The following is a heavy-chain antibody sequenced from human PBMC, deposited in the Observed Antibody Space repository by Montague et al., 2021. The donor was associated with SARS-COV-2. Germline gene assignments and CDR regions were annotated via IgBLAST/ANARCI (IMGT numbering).Heavy chain of an antibody. CDR3: ARDTRPNFAYYDILAGDYYYYGIDV. Sequence: TLSLTCTVSGGSINSGSYYWGWIRQAAGKGLEWIGRISTSGNTKYNTSLKSRVTISVGTSQNQFSLKMYSVTAADTAVYYCARDTRPNFAYYDILAGDYYYYGIDVWGQGTTVTVSS. V-gene: IGHV4-61*02. D-gene: IGHD3-9*01. J-gene: IGHJ6*02. CDR1: GGSINSGSYY. CDR2: ISTSGNT.